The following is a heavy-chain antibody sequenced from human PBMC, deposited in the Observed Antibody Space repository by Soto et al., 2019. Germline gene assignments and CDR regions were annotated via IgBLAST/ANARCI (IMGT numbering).Heavy chain of an antibody. J-gene: IGHJ6*02. V-gene: IGHV3-33*01. CDR3: ARDYHGMDV. Sequence: QVQLVESGGGVVQPGRSLRLSCAASGFTFSSYGMHWVRQAPGKGLECVAVIWYDGSNKYYADSVKGRFTISRDNSKNTLYLQMNSLRAEDTAVYYCARDYHGMDVWGQGTTVTVSS. CDR2: IWYDGSNK. CDR1: GFTFSSYG.